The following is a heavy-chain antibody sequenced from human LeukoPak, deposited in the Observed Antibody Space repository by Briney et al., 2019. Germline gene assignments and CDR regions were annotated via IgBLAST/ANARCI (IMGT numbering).Heavy chain of an antibody. CDR1: GGSISSGSYY. V-gene: IGHV4-61*02. J-gene: IGHJ6*04. Sequence: SQTLSLTCTVSGGSISSGSYYWSWIRQPAGKGLEWIGRIYTSGSTNYNPSLKSRVTVSVDTSKNQFSLKLSSVTAADTAVYYCARDRLWFGELPPMGMDVWGKGTTVTISS. CDR3: ARDRLWFGELPPMGMDV. D-gene: IGHD3-10*01. CDR2: IYTSGST.